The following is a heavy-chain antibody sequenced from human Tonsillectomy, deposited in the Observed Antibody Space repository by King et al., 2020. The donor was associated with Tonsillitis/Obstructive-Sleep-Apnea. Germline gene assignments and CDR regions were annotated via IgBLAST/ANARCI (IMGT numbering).Heavy chain of an antibody. CDR1: GGSFSGYY. J-gene: IGHJ4*02. D-gene: IGHD1-26*01. CDR3: ARKIPRYYGYHQF. Sequence: VQLQQWGSGLLKPSETLSLTCAVYGGSFSGYYWSWIRQPPGKGLEWIGEINHSGSTNYNPSLKSRVTISVDTSKNQFSLKLSSVTAADTAVYYCARKIPRYYGYHQFWGQGTLVTVSS. CDR2: INHSGST. V-gene: IGHV4-34*01.